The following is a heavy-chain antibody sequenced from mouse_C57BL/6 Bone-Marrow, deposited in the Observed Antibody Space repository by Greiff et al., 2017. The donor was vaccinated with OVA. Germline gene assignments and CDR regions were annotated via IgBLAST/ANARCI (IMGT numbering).Heavy chain of an antibody. D-gene: IGHD1-1*01. V-gene: IGHV1-81*01. CDR3: AREATGVAPPYYYAMDY. Sequence: VKLQESGAELARPGASVKLSCQASGYTFTSYGISWVKQRTGQGLEWIGEIYPRSGNTSYNEKFKGKATLTADKSSSTAYMELRSLTSEDSAVYFCAREATGVAPPYYYAMDYWGQGTSVTVSS. CDR1: GYTFTSYG. CDR2: IYPRSGNT. J-gene: IGHJ4*01.